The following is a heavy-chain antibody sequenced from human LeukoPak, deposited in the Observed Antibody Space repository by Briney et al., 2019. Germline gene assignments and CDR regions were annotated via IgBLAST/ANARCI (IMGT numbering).Heavy chain of an antibody. CDR3: ARRVVVAAFTYFDY. V-gene: IGHV5-51*01. Sequence: GESLKISCKGSGYSFTSYWIGWVRQVPGKGLEWMGIIDPGDSDTRYAPSFQGQVTISADNSISTAYLQWRSLKASDTAMYYCARRVVVAAFTYFDYWGQGTLVTVSS. D-gene: IGHD2-15*01. CDR1: GYSFTSYW. J-gene: IGHJ4*02. CDR2: IDPGDSDT.